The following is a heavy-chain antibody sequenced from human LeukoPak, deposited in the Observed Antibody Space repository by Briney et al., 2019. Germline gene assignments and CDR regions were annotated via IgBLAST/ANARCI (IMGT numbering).Heavy chain of an antibody. J-gene: IGHJ4*02. D-gene: IGHD3-9*01. CDR2: ISASGENT. CDR1: GFTFNTYA. Sequence: PGGSLRLSCAASGFTFNTYAMNWVRQAPGKGLEWVSSISASGENTYYADSVKGRFTISRDNSKNTLSLQMNSLRAEDTAVYYCAKGSVNYDILTGSYFDYWGQGTLVTVSS. V-gene: IGHV3-23*01. CDR3: AKGSVNYDILTGSYFDY.